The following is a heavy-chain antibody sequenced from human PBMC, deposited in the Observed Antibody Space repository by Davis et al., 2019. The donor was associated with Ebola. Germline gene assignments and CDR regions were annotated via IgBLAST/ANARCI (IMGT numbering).Heavy chain of an antibody. J-gene: IGHJ4*02. Sequence: SVKVSCKASGGTFSSYAISWVRQATGQGLEWMGGIIPIFGTTNYAQKFQGRVTITADESTSTAYMELSSLRSEDTAVYYCARISTSDKYYFDYWGQGTLVTVSS. CDR2: IIPIFGTT. CDR1: GGTFSSYA. CDR3: ARISTSDKYYFDY. D-gene: IGHD2-2*01. V-gene: IGHV1-69*13.